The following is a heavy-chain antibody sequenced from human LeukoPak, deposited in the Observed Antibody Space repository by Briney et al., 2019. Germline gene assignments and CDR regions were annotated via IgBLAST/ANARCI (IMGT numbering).Heavy chain of an antibody. CDR3: ARVPAAIRDYFDY. D-gene: IGHD2-2*02. CDR1: GSTFSNYG. Sequence: GGSLRLSCAASGSTFSNYGMHWVRQAPGKGLEWVAFIRYDESNQYYADSVKGRFTISRDNAKNSLYLQMNSLRAEDTAVYYCARVPAAIRDYFDYWGQGTLVTVSS. V-gene: IGHV3-30*02. CDR2: IRYDESNQ. J-gene: IGHJ4*02.